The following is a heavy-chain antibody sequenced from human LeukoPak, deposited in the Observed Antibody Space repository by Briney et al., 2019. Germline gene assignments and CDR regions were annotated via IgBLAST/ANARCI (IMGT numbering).Heavy chain of an antibody. CDR2: ISGSGGST. D-gene: IGHD1-26*01. J-gene: IGHJ6*02. CDR3: AKDLQWGDYYYGMDV. Sequence: QPGGSLRLSCAASGFTFSPYAMSWVRQAPGKGLEWVSAISGSGGSTYHADSVKGRFTISRDNSKNTLYLQMNSLRAEDTAVYYCAKDLQWGDYYYGMDVWGQGTTVTVSS. V-gene: IGHV3-23*01. CDR1: GFTFSPYA.